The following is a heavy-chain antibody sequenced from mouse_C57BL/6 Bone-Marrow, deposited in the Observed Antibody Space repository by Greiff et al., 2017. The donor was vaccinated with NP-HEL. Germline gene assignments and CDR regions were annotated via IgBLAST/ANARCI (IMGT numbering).Heavy chain of an antibody. V-gene: IGHV1-7*01. Sequence: QVQLQQSGAELAKPGASVKLSCKASGYTFTSYWMHWVKQRPGQGLEWIGYINPSSGYTKYNQKFKDKATLTVDKSSSTAYMQLSSLTYEDSAVYYCARWRTMVTNAMDYWGQGTSVTVSS. CDR1: GYTFTSYW. CDR2: INPSSGYT. D-gene: IGHD2-2*01. CDR3: ARWRTMVTNAMDY. J-gene: IGHJ4*01.